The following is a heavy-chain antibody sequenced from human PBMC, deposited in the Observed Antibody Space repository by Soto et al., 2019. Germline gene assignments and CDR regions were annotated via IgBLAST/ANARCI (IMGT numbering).Heavy chain of an antibody. Sequence: SETLSLTCTVSGVSIRSGGYYWSWIRQHPGKGLEWVGHIYYSGNTYYNPSLESRVTMSVDTSKNQFSLKVNSVTAADTAVYYCARYGAVVPPLDYNGMDVWGQGTTVTVSS. CDR2: IYYSGNT. CDR1: GVSIRSGGYY. J-gene: IGHJ6*02. CDR3: ARYGAVVPPLDYNGMDV. V-gene: IGHV4-31*03. D-gene: IGHD2-2*01.